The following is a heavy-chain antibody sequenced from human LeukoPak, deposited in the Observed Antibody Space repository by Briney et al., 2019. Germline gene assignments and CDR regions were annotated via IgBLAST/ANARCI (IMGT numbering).Heavy chain of an antibody. D-gene: IGHD3-10*01. J-gene: IGHJ3*02. CDR2: IRSKADGGTT. Sequence: PGGSLRLSCAGSGFTFSNAWMSWVRQAPGKGLEWVARIRSKADGGTTDYAAPVRGRFTISRDDSKNTLYLQMNSLKTEDTAVYYCRGFCGSGSLYVNAFDIWGQGTMVTISS. CDR3: RGFCGSGSLYVNAFDI. V-gene: IGHV3-15*01. CDR1: GFTFSNAW.